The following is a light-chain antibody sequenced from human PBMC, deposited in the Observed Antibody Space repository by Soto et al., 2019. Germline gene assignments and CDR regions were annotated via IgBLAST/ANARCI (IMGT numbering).Light chain of an antibody. CDR1: QTISNW. J-gene: IGKJ1*01. CDR3: QKYNSFWT. Sequence: DIQMTQSPSTLSASVGDRVTISCRASQTISNWLAWYQQKPGKAPKLLIYDASSLESGVPSRFSGSGSGTEFTLTISSLQPEDFATCYCQKYNSFWTFGQGTKVDTK. V-gene: IGKV1-5*01. CDR2: DAS.